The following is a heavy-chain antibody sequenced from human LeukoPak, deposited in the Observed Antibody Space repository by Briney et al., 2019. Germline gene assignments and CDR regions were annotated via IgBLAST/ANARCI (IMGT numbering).Heavy chain of an antibody. V-gene: IGHV1-2*02. CDR3: ARSLKPYSSGWYYFDY. Sequence: ASVKVSCEASGYTFTGYYMHWVRQAPGQGLEWMGWINPNSGGTNYAQKFQGRVTMTRDTSISTAYMELSRLRSDDTAVYYCARSLKPYSSGWYYFDYWGQGTLVTVSS. CDR2: INPNSGGT. J-gene: IGHJ4*02. CDR1: GYTFTGYY. D-gene: IGHD6-19*01.